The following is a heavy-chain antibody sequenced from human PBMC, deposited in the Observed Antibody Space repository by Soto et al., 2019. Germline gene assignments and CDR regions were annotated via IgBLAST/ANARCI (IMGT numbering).Heavy chain of an antibody. J-gene: IGHJ4*02. CDR3: ARELYSGSYFDY. V-gene: IGHV3-33*01. CDR1: GFTFSSYG. D-gene: IGHD1-26*01. Sequence: GGSLRLSCAASGFTFSSYGMHWVRQAPGKGLEWVAVIWYDGSNKYYADPVKGRFTISRDNSKNTLYLQMNSLRVEETAVYYCARELYSGSYFDYWGQGTLVTVSS. CDR2: IWYDGSNK.